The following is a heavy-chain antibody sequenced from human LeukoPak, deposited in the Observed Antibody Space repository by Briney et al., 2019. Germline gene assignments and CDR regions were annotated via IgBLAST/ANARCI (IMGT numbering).Heavy chain of an antibody. D-gene: IGHD5-24*01. J-gene: IGHJ4*02. CDR1: GGSISSYY. V-gene: IGHV4-59*01. Sequence: PSETLSLTCTVSGGSISSYYWSWIRQPPGKGLEWIGYIYYSGSTNYNPSLKSRVTISVDTSKNQFSLKLSSVTAADTAVYYCARGRRDGYKFDNWGQGTLVTVSS. CDR3: ARGRRDGYKFDN. CDR2: IYYSGST.